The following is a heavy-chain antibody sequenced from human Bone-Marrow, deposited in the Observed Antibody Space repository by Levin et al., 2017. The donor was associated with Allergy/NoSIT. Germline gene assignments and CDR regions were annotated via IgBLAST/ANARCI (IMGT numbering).Heavy chain of an antibody. CDR2: TKDKANSYTT. J-gene: IGHJ4*02. CDR3: AREGYSSGPDFDY. V-gene: IGHV3-72*01. D-gene: IGHD6-19*01. Sequence: GGSLRLSCAASGFTFSDHYMDWVRQAPGKGMEWVGRTKDKANSYTTEYAASVKGRFTISRDDSKNSLYLQINSLKTEDTAVYYCAREGYSSGPDFDYWGQGTLVTVSS. CDR1: GFTFSDHY.